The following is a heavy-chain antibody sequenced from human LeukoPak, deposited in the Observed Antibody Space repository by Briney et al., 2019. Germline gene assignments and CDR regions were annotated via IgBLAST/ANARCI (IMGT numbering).Heavy chain of an antibody. CDR2: IRYDGSNK. J-gene: IGHJ4*02. CDR1: GFTFSSYG. Sequence: GGSLRLSCAASGFTFSSYGMHWVRQAPGKGLEWVAFIRYDGSNKYYADSVKGLFTISRDNSKNTLYLQMNSLRAEDTAVYYCAKEGRCSGGSCHFFDYWGQGTLVTVSS. V-gene: IGHV3-30*02. D-gene: IGHD2-15*01. CDR3: AKEGRCSGGSCHFFDY.